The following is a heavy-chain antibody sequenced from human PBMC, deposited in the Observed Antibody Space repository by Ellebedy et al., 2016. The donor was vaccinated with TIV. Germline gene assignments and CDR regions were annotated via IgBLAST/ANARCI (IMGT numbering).Heavy chain of an antibody. CDR2: IYNSGST. CDR1: GDSISGGVYY. D-gene: IGHD2-15*01. V-gene: IGHV4-31*03. J-gene: IGHJ6*02. Sequence: SETLSLXXTVSGDSISGGVYYWTWIRQHPGKGLEWIGYIYNSGSTYYNSSLKSRVTISVDTSKNQFSLKLNSVTAADTALYYCARAGRSSGGSWWSPDPHYHYTLDVWGQGTTVTVSS. CDR3: ARAGRSSGGSWWSPDPHYHYTLDV.